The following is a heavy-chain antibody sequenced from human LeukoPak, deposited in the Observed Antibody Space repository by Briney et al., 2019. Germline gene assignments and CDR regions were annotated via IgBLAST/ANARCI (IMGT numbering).Heavy chain of an antibody. CDR1: GYTFTSYG. CDR3: ARVAPTYCGGDCYLDY. J-gene: IGHJ4*02. CDR2: ISAYNGNT. Sequence: GASVKVSCKASGYTFTSYGISWVRQAPGQGLEWMGWISAYNGNTNYAQELQGRVTMTTDTSTSTAYMELRSLRSDDTAVYYCARVAPTYCGGDCYLDYWGQGTLVTVSS. D-gene: IGHD2-21*02. V-gene: IGHV1-18*01.